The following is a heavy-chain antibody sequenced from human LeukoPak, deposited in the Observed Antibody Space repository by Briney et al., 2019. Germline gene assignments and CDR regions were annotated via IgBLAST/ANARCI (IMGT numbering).Heavy chain of an antibody. J-gene: IGHJ5*02. V-gene: IGHV5-51*01. CDR2: IFPGDSDT. CDR3: ARRPLHSQNWLAP. CDR1: GDRFTSYW. Sequence: GESLKISCQGYGDRFTSYWVAWVRPMPGKGLEWMGIIFPGDSDTRYSPSIQGQVTISVDRSISTAYLQWSSLKASDTAIYYCARRPLHSQNWLAPWGQGTLVTVSS.